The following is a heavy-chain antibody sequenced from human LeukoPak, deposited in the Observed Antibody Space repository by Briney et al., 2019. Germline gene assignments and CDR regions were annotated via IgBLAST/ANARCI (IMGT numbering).Heavy chain of an antibody. D-gene: IGHD2-15*01. V-gene: IGHV1-46*01. Sequence: ASVKVSCKASGGTFSSYYMHWVRQAPGQGLEWMGMINPSSGNARYAQKFQGRVTMARDTSTSTMYMELSSLRSEDTAVYYCSRDTRAADAEYFQHWGQGTLVIVSS. CDR1: GGTFSSYY. CDR2: INPSSGNA. CDR3: SRDTRAADAEYFQH. J-gene: IGHJ1*01.